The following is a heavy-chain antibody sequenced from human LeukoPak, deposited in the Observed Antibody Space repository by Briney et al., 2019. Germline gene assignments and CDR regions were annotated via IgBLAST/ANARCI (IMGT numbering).Heavy chain of an antibody. D-gene: IGHD3-22*01. V-gene: IGHV5-51*01. CDR2: IYPGDSDT. Sequence: GESLKISCQASGYSFMTYWIGWVRQMPGKGLEWMAIIYPGDSDTKYSPSFQDQVTISADKSINTAYLHWRSLKASDTAMYYCARLSMIDTFDIWGLGTVATVSS. J-gene: IGHJ3*02. CDR3: ARLSMIDTFDI. CDR1: GYSFMTYW.